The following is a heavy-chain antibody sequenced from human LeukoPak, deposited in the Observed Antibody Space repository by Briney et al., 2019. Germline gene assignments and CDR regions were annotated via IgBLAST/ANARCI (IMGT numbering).Heavy chain of an antibody. J-gene: IGHJ4*02. CDR3: ANTRYYYDSSGFSLDY. V-gene: IGHV3-30*02. CDR2: IRYDGSNK. CDR1: GFTFSSYG. Sequence: GGSLRLSCAASGFTFSSYGMHWVRQAPGKGVEWVAFIRYDGSNKYYADSVKGRFTISRDNSKNTLYLQMNSLRAEDTAAYYCANTRYYYDSSGFSLDYWGQGTLVTVSS. D-gene: IGHD3-22*01.